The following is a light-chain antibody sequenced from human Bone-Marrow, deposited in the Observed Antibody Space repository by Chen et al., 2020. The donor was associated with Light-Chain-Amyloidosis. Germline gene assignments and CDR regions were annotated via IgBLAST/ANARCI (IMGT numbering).Light chain of an antibody. V-gene: IGKV1-5*01. Sequence: DIQMTQSPSTLSASVGDRVTITCRASQTINNWLAWYQQKPGKAPKLLIFDASSLESGVPSRFSGSGSGTRFTLTISSLQPDDFATYHCLQYHSYSWTFGQGTKVEIK. CDR1: QTINNW. J-gene: IGKJ1*01. CDR2: DAS. CDR3: LQYHSYSWT.